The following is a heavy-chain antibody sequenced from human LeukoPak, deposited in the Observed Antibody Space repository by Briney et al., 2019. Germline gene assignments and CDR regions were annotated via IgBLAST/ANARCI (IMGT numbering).Heavy chain of an antibody. D-gene: IGHD4-23*01. J-gene: IGHJ6*02. CDR3: ARVSTVVTPTGMDV. CDR1: GGSFSGYY. V-gene: IGHV4-34*01. Sequence: SETLSLTCAVYGGSFSGYYWSWIRQPPGKGLERIGEINHSGSTNYNPSLKSRVTISVDTSKNQFSLKLSSVTAADTAVYYCARVSTVVTPTGMDVWGQGTTVTVSS. CDR2: INHSGST.